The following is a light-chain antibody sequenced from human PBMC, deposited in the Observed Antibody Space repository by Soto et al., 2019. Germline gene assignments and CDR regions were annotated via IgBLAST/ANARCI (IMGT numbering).Light chain of an antibody. CDR2: GAS. CDR3: QQYGSSPWT. V-gene: IGKV3-20*01. Sequence: EIVLTQSPGTLSLSPGEGATLSCRASQSVSSSYLGWYQQKPGQAPRLLIYGASSRATGIPGRFSGSGSGTDFTLTISRLEPEDFAVYYCQQYGSSPWTFGQGTKVGIK. J-gene: IGKJ1*01. CDR1: QSVSSSY.